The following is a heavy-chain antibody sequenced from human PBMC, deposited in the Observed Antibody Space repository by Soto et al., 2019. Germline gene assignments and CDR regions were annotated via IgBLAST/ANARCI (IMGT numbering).Heavy chain of an antibody. CDR1: GFSLPTDRVG. CDR2: IYWDDTK. CDR3: AHAYGGRSLY. Sequence: QITLKESGPTLVKPTQTLTLTCTFSGFSLPTDRVGVTWIRQPPGKALEWLAVIYWDDTKTYRPSLKSRLTLTKDTSKNQVARTMTDMDPVDAATYYCAHAYGGRSLYWGQGTLVTVSS. J-gene: IGHJ4*02. V-gene: IGHV2-5*02. D-gene: IGHD1-26*01.